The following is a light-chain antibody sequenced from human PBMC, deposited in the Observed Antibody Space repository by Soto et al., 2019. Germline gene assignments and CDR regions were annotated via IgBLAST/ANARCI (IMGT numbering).Light chain of an antibody. CDR2: AAS. CDR1: QGIGDD. Sequence: DFQMTQSPSSLSASVGDRVTITCRASQGIGDDLGWYQQRPGEAPKRLIYAASILPSGVPSRFSGSGSGTEFTLTISGLQPEDFATYFCLEHNTYPFTVGGGTKVEIK. CDR3: LEHNTYPFT. V-gene: IGKV1-17*01. J-gene: IGKJ4*01.